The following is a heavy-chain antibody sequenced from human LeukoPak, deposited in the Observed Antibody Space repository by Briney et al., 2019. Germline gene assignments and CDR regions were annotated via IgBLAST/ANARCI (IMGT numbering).Heavy chain of an antibody. Sequence: EASVKVSCKASGYTFTGYYTHWVRQAPGQGLEWMGWINPNSGGTNYAQKFQGRVTMTRDTSISTAYMELSRLRSDDTAVYYCARDRDYYDSSGYYYEYWGQGTLVTVSS. J-gene: IGHJ4*02. CDR3: ARDRDYYDSSGYYYEY. V-gene: IGHV1-2*02. CDR2: INPNSGGT. D-gene: IGHD3-22*01. CDR1: GYTFTGYY.